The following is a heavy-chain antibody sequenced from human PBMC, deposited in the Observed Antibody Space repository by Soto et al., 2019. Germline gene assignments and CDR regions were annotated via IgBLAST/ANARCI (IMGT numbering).Heavy chain of an antibody. CDR2: TPATDDDT. V-gene: IGHV3-23*01. D-gene: IGHD6-19*01. J-gene: IGHJ5*02. CDR3: AKVEENTGWSVVDA. Sequence: EVQLLESGGGMVQPGGSLRISCVASGFGFSSYAISWVRQSPGKGLEWVSTTPATDDDTSYALSVTGRFIVSRDNSKNTLSLLMRSLRAEDTALYYCAKVEENTGWSVVDAWGQGTLVTVS. CDR1: GFGFSSYA.